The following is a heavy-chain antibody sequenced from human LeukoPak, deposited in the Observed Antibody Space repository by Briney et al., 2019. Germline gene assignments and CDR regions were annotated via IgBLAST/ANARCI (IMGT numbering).Heavy chain of an antibody. V-gene: IGHV3-7*04. Sequence: GGSLRLSCAASGFTFSSYAMCWVRQAPGKGLEWVANIKQDGSKKSYVDSVKGRFTISRDNAKNSLYLQMNSLRAEDTAIYYCTRVGYIDEGIDYRGQGTLVTVSS. CDR2: IKQDGSKK. D-gene: IGHD5-24*01. J-gene: IGHJ4*02. CDR3: TRVGYIDEGIDY. CDR1: GFTFSSYA.